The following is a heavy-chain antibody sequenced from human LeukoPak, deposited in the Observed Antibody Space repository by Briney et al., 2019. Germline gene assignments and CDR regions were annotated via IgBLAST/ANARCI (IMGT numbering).Heavy chain of an antibody. J-gene: IGHJ4*02. CDR2: ISAYNGNT. D-gene: IGHD2-2*01. Sequence: ASVKVSCKASGYTFTSYGISWVRQAPGQGLEWMGWISAYNGNTNYAQKLQGRVTMTTDTSTSTAYMELRSLRSDDTAVYYCARDLGPHIVVVPAAIPGYWGQGTLVTVSS. V-gene: IGHV1-18*01. CDR3: ARDLGPHIVVVPAAIPGY. CDR1: GYTFTSYG.